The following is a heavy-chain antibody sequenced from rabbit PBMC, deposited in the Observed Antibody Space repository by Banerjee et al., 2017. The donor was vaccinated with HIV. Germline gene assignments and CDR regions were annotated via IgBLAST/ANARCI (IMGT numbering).Heavy chain of an antibody. CDR3: ARDLAGVIGWNFNL. D-gene: IGHD4-1*01. J-gene: IGHJ4*01. CDR2: INTSSGNT. Sequence: QQQLEESGGDLVKPEGSLTLTCTASGSDISSYSMGWVRQAPGKGLEWIACINTSSGNTVYASWAKGRFTISKTSSTTVTLQMTSLTAADTATYFCARDLAGVIGWNFNLWGPGTLVTVS. V-gene: IGHV1S45*01. CDR1: GSDISSYS.